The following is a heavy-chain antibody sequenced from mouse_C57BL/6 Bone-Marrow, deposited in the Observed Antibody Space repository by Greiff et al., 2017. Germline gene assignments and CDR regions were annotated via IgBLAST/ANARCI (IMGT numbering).Heavy chain of an antibody. CDR3: ARDYYGSSFWFAY. J-gene: IGHJ3*01. CDR1: GYTFTSYW. V-gene: IGHV1-69*01. D-gene: IGHD1-1*01. Sequence: QVQLQQPGAELVMPGASVKLSCKASGYTFTSYWMHWVKQRPGQGLEWIGEIDPSDSYTNYNQKFKGKYTLTVDKSSSTAYMQLSSLTSEDSSVYYCARDYYGSSFWFAYWGQGTLVTVSA. CDR2: IDPSDSYT.